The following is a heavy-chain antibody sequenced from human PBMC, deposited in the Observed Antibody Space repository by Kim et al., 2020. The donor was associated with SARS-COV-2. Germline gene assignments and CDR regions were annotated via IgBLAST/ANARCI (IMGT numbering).Heavy chain of an antibody. D-gene: IGHD1-26*01. CDR3: ARDACNDLGLLSGWELLNAFDY. CDR2: ISAYNGNT. Sequence: ASVKVSCKASGYTFTSYGISWVRQAPGQGLEWMGWISAYNGNTNYAQKLQGRVTMTTDTSTSTAYMELRSLRSDDTAVYYCARDACNDLGLLSGWELLNAFDYWGQGTLVTVSS. CDR1: GYTFTSYG. V-gene: IGHV1-18*04. J-gene: IGHJ4*02.